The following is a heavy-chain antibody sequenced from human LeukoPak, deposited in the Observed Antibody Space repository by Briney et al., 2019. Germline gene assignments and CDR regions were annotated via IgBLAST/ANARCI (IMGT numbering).Heavy chain of an antibody. V-gene: IGHV4-34*01. Sequence: SETLSLTCAVYGGSFSGYHWSWIRQPPGKGLEWIGEINHSGSTNYNPSLKSRVTISVDTSKNQFSLKLSSVTAADTAVYYCASGYYYDSSGYYYFDYWGQGTLVTVSS. J-gene: IGHJ4*02. D-gene: IGHD3-22*01. CDR2: INHSGST. CDR3: ASGYYYDSSGYYYFDY. CDR1: GGSFSGYH.